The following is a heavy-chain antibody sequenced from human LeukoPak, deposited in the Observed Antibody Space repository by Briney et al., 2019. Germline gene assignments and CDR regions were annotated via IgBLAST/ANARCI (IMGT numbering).Heavy chain of an antibody. CDR2: FDPEDGET. J-gene: IGHJ3*02. D-gene: IGHD3-16*01. CDR3: ARDGGGVAGYAFDI. Sequence: ASVKVSCKVSGYTLTELSMHWVRQAPGKGLEWMGGFDPEDGETIYAQKFRGRVTMTEDTSTDTAYMELRSLRSDDTAVYYCARDGGGVAGYAFDIWGQGTMVTVSS. V-gene: IGHV1-24*01. CDR1: GYTLTELS.